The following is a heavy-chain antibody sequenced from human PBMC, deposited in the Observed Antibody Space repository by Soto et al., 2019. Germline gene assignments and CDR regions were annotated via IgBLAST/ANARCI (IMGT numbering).Heavy chain of an antibody. CDR3: ARGYAGGYCSGGSCYPGFDY. J-gene: IGHJ4*02. CDR1: GGSFSGYY. CDR2: INHSGST. D-gene: IGHD2-15*01. Sequence: SETLSLTCAVYGGSFSGYYWSWIRQPPGKGLEWIGEINHSGSTNYNPSLKSRVTISVDTSKNQFSPKLSSVTAADTAVYYCARGYAGGYCSGGSCYPGFDYWGQGTLVTVSS. V-gene: IGHV4-34*01.